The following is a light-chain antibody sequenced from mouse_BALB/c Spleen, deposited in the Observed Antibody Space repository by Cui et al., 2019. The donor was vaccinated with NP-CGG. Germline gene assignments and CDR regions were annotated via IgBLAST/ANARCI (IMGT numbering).Light chain of an antibody. J-gene: IGLJ1*01. V-gene: IGLV1*01. CDR2: GTN. CDR3: ALWYSNHWV. CDR1: TGAVTTSNY. Sequence: QAVVSQESALTISLGEIVTLPCGPSTGAVTTSNYANWVQEQPDHLFTGLIGGTNNRAPGVPARFSGSLIGDKAALTITGAQTEDEAIYFCALWYSNHWVVGGGTKLTVL.